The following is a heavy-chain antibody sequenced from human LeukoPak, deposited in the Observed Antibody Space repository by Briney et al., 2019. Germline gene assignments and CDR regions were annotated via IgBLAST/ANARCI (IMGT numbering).Heavy chain of an antibody. Sequence: GGSLRLSCVASGFTFSNAWMSWVRQAPGKGLEWVGRMKSKIAGGTTDYAAPVKGRFTISRDDSKNTLYLQMNSLKTEDTAVYYCSETGGNGHWGQGTLVTVSS. V-gene: IGHV3-15*01. J-gene: IGHJ4*02. CDR2: MKSKIAGGTT. D-gene: IGHD2-8*02. CDR1: GFTFSNAW. CDR3: SETGGNGH.